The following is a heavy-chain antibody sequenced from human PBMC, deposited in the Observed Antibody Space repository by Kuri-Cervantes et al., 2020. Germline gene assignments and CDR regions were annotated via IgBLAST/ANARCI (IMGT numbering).Heavy chain of an antibody. Sequence: ASVKVSCKASGYTFTSYYMHWVRQAPGQGLEWMGIINPSGGSTGYAQKFQGRVTMTRDTSTSTVYMELSSLRSEDTAVYYCARDSGDDYYGSGSYYNDWGQGTMVTVSS. CDR1: GYTFTSYY. D-gene: IGHD3-10*01. CDR2: INPSGGST. J-gene: IGHJ3*01. CDR3: ARDSGDDYYGSGSYYND. V-gene: IGHV1-46*01.